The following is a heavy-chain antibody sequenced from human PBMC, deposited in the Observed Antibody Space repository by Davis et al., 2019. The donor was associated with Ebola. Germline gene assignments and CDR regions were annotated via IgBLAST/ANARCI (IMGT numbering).Heavy chain of an antibody. CDR1: GYTSTSYD. CDR2: MNPNSGNT. V-gene: IGHV1-8*01. CDR3: ATFSLLEWLSEQGEDYYYGMDV. Sequence: ASVKVSCKASGYTSTSYDNNWVRQATGQGPEWMGWMNPNSGNTGHAQKFQGRVTMTRNTSISTAYMELSSLRSEDTAVYYCATFSLLEWLSEQGEDYYYGMDVWSQGTTVTVSS. D-gene: IGHD3-3*01. J-gene: IGHJ6*02.